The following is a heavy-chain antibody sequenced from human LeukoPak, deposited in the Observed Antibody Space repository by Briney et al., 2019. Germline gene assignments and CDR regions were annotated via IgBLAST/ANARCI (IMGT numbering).Heavy chain of an antibody. Sequence: GKSLRLSCVASGFTFSMFAMAWVRQAPGKGLDWVSGISGSGGSTHYADSVKGRFTISRDNSKNTLYLQMNSLRAEDTAVYFCARVSSSSWYEEIDYWGQGTLVTVSS. V-gene: IGHV3-23*01. J-gene: IGHJ4*02. CDR2: ISGSGGST. D-gene: IGHD6-13*01. CDR3: ARVSSSSWYEEIDY. CDR1: GFTFSMFA.